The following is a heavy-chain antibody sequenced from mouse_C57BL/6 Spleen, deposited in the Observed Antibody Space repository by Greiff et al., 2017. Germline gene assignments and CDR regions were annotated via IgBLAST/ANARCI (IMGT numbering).Heavy chain of an antibody. Sequence: VQLQQPGAELVKPGASVKMSCKASGYTFTRYWITWVKQRPGQGLEWIGDIYPGSGSTNYNEKFKSKATLTVDTSSSTAYMQLSSLPSEDSAVYYCATGSSGYGYWGQGTTLTVSS. CDR1: GYTFTRYW. CDR3: ATGSSGYGY. J-gene: IGHJ2*01. D-gene: IGHD3-2*02. V-gene: IGHV1-55*01. CDR2: IYPGSGST.